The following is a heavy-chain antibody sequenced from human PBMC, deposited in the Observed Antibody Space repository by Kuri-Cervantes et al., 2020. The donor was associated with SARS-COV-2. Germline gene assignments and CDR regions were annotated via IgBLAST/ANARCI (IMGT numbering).Heavy chain of an antibody. J-gene: IGHJ4*02. D-gene: IGHD3-10*01. V-gene: IGHV4-61*01. Sequence: GSLRLSCIVSGGSVSSGSHYWSWIRQPPGKGLEWIGYIYYSGSTKYNPSLKSRVTMSVDTSKNQFSLKLNSVTPADTAVYYCARTLDYYGSGTYCSDYWGQGTLVTVSS. CDR3: ARTLDYYGSGTYCSDY. CDR2: IYYSGST. CDR1: GGSVSSGSHY.